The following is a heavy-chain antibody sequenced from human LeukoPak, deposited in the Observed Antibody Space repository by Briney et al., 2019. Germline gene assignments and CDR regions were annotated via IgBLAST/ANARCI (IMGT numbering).Heavy chain of an antibody. V-gene: IGHV3-74*01. J-gene: IGHJ4*02. D-gene: IGHD1-26*01. Sequence: GGSLRLSCAASGFTFSSYWMRWVRQAPGKGLVWVSRINSDGSSTSYADSVKGRFTISRDNAKNTLYLQMNSLRAEDTAVYYCARGGSYATFDYWGQGTLVTVSS. CDR2: INSDGSST. CDR1: GFTFSSYW. CDR3: ARGGSYATFDY.